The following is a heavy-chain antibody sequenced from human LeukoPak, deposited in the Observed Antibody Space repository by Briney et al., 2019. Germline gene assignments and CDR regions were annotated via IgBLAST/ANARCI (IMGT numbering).Heavy chain of an antibody. CDR1: GYTFTNNW. V-gene: IGHV1-46*01. CDR2: INPTGTST. D-gene: IGHD3-10*01. Sequence: ASVKVSCKTSGYTFTNNWMHWVRQAPGQGLEWVGVINPTGTSTLYAQNFQGRVTLTRDMSTTTDYMELRSLTFEDTAVYYCARDHSVGDIAWWFDPWGQGTLVSVSS. CDR3: ARDHSVGDIAWWFDP. J-gene: IGHJ5*02.